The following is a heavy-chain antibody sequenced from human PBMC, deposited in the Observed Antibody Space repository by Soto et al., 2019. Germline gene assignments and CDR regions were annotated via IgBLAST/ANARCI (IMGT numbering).Heavy chain of an antibody. V-gene: IGHV1-69*13. CDR2: IIPIFGTA. CDR1: GYTFTSYG. CDR3: ARGANYDFWSGYSSEGYYGMDV. Sequence: SVKVSCKASGYTFTSYGISWVRQAPGQGLEWMGGIIPIFGTANYAQKFQGRVTITADESTSTAYMELSSLRSEDTAVYYCARGANYDFWSGYSSEGYYGMDVWGQGTTVTVSS. D-gene: IGHD3-3*01. J-gene: IGHJ6*02.